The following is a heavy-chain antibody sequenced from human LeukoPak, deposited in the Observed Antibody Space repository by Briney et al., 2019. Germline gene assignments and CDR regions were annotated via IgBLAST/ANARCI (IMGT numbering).Heavy chain of an antibody. Sequence: GASVKVSCKASGYTFTGYYMHWVRQAPGQGLEWMGRINPNSGGTNYAQEFQGRVTMTRDTSISTAYMELSRLRSDDTAVYYCAREPLAAKRNWFDPWGQGTLVTVSS. CDR1: GYTFTGYY. CDR3: AREPLAAKRNWFDP. CDR2: INPNSGGT. J-gene: IGHJ5*02. V-gene: IGHV1-2*06. D-gene: IGHD2-15*01.